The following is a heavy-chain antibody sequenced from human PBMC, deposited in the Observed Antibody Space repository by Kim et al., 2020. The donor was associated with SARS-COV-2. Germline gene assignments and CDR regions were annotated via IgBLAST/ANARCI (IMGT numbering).Heavy chain of an antibody. D-gene: IGHD5-12*01. CDR3: ARVKIDQYSGYDPYYYYGMDV. J-gene: IGHJ6*02. Sequence: GGSLRLSCAASGFTFSSYAMHWVRQAPGKGLEWVAVISYDGSNKYYADSVKGRFTISRDNSKNTLYLQMNSLRAEDTAVYYCARVKIDQYSGYDPYYYYGMDVWGQGTTVTVSS. V-gene: IGHV3-30-3*01. CDR2: ISYDGSNK. CDR1: GFTFSSYA.